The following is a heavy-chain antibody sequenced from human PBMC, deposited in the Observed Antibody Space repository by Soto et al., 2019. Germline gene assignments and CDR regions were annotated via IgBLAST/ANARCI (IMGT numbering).Heavy chain of an antibody. J-gene: IGHJ6*02. CDR2: MNPNSGNT. CDR3: ARGNDFWSGYYHYYYYGMVV. D-gene: IGHD3-3*01. V-gene: IGHV1-8*01. CDR1: GYTFTSYD. Sequence: ASVKVSCKASGYTFTSYDINWVRQATGQGLEWMGWMNPNSGNTGYAQKFQGRVTMTRNTSISTAYMELSSLRSEDTAVYYCARGNDFWSGYYHYYYYGMVVWGQGTTVTVSS.